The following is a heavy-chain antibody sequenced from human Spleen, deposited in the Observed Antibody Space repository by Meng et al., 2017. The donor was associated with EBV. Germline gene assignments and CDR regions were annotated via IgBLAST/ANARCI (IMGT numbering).Heavy chain of an antibody. CDR2: IYHTANT. Sequence: VQLQGSGPGLVKPSETLSLTCAVSGGSISSSNWWNWVRQPPGKGLEWIGDIYHTANTNYNPSLKSRVTISVDTSKNQFSLNLSSVTAADTAVYYCARTVGATSVFDYWGQGTLVTVSS. CDR1: GGSISSSNW. V-gene: IGHV4-4*02. D-gene: IGHD1-26*01. J-gene: IGHJ4*02. CDR3: ARTVGATSVFDY.